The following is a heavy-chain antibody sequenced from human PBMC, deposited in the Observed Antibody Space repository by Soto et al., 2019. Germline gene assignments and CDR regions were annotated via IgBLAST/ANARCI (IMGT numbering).Heavy chain of an antibody. V-gene: IGHV3-23*01. Sequence: PGGSLRLSCAASGFTFSSYAMSWVRQAPGKGLEWVSAISGSGGSTYYADSVKGRFTISRDNSKNTLYLQMNSLRAEDTAVYYCARGGDYDFWSGYDYGMDVWGQGPTVTVSS. D-gene: IGHD3-3*01. CDR2: ISGSGGST. CDR3: ARGGDYDFWSGYDYGMDV. J-gene: IGHJ6*01. CDR1: GFTFSSYA.